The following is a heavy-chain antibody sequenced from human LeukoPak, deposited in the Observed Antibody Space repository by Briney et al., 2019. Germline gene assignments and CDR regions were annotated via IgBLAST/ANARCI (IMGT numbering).Heavy chain of an antibody. V-gene: IGHV4-59*08. J-gene: IGHJ4*02. D-gene: IGHD4-23*01. Sequence: SETLSLTCTVSGGSISSYYWSWIRQPPGKGLEWIGYIYYSGSTNYNPSLKSRVTISVDTSKNQFSLKLSSVTAADTAVYYCARCTQGYGGKREGYYFDYWGQGTLVTVSS. CDR1: GGSISSYY. CDR3: ARCTQGYGGKREGYYFDY. CDR2: IYYSGST.